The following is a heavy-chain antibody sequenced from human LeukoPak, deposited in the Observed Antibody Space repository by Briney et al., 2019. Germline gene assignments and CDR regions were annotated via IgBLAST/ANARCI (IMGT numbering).Heavy chain of an antibody. CDR3: ARVPLPYNSGWYGVFDY. V-gene: IGHV3-53*01. D-gene: IGHD6-19*01. Sequence: GGSLRLSCAASGFTVSSNYMSWVRQAPGKGLEWVSVIYSGGSTYYADSVKGRFTISRDNSKNTLYLQMNSLRAEDTAVYYCARVPLPYNSGWYGVFDYWGQGTLVTVSS. CDR1: GFTVSSNY. J-gene: IGHJ4*02. CDR2: IYSGGST.